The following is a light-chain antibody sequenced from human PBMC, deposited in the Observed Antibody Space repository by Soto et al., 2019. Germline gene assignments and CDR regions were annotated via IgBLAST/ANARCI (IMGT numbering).Light chain of an antibody. CDR3: QQYGHSPRT. Sequence: EIVMRQSPATLSVSPGEGATLSCRASQGIGDTLAWYQHKPGQTPRLLINDTSTRATGVPTRFSGSGSGTDFTLTITRLEPEDFALYDCQQYGHSPRTFGQGTKVDIK. J-gene: IGKJ1*01. CDR2: DTS. V-gene: IGKV3-15*01. CDR1: QGIGDT.